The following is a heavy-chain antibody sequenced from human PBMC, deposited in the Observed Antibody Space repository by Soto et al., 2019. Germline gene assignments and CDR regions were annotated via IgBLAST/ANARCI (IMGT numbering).Heavy chain of an antibody. Sequence: ASVKVSCKASGYTFTSYGISWVRQAPGQGLEWMGWISAYNGNTNYAQKLQGRVTMTTDTSTSTAYMELRSLGSDDTAVYYCARDEGRLPHLDYYYGMDVWGQGTTVTVSS. CDR1: GYTFTSYG. D-gene: IGHD5-18*01. CDR2: ISAYNGNT. V-gene: IGHV1-18*01. CDR3: ARDEGRLPHLDYYYGMDV. J-gene: IGHJ6*02.